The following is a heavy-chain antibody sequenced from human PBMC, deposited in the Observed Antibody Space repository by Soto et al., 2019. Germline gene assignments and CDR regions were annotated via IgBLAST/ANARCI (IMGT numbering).Heavy chain of an antibody. CDR2: IISMFGTP. Sequence: QVQLVQSGAELKKPGSSVMVTCRASGATFSISVFNWVRQAPGQGLEWMGGIISMFGTPNYSQKFQGRVTISADESTSTGYMELNNLRSDDTAIYYCARDLGGGYEPGDYLGQGTQVTVSS. CDR3: ARDLGGGYEPGDY. V-gene: IGHV1-69*12. CDR1: GATFSISV. J-gene: IGHJ4*02. D-gene: IGHD5-12*01.